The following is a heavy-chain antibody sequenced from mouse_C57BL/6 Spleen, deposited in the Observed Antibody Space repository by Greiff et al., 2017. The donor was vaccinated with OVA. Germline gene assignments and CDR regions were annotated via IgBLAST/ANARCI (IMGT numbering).Heavy chain of an antibody. CDR3: ARRLRAYAMDY. Sequence: EVQLQQSGPELVKPGASVKLPCKASGYTFTDYNMDWVKQSHGKSLKWIGDINPNNGGTIYNQKFKGKATVTVDKSSSTAYMELRSLTSEDTAVYYCARRLRAYAMDYWGQGTSVTVSS. CDR1: GYTFTDYN. D-gene: IGHD3-2*02. V-gene: IGHV1-18*01. CDR2: INPNNGGT. J-gene: IGHJ4*01.